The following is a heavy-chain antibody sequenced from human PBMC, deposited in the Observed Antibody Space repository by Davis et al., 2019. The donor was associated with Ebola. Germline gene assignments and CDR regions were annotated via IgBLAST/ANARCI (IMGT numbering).Heavy chain of an antibody. CDR1: GGTFSSYA. Sequence: SVTVSCKASGGTFSSYAISWVRQAPGQGLEWMGGIIPILGIANYAQKFQGRVTITADESTSTAYMELSSLRSEDTAVYYWASGLVRGESYWYFDLWGRGTLVTVSS. D-gene: IGHD6-6*01. J-gene: IGHJ2*01. CDR3: ASGLVRGESYWYFDL. V-gene: IGHV1-69*10. CDR2: IIPILGIA.